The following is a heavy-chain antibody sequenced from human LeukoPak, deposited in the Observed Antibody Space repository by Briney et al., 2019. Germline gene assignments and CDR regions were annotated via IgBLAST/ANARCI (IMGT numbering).Heavy chain of an antibody. CDR1: GFTFSSCS. V-gene: IGHV3-21*01. Sequence: GGSLRLSCAASGFTFSSCSMNWVRQAPGKGLEWVSSISSSSSYIYYADSVKGRFTISRDNAKNSLSLQMNSLRAEDTAVYYCARGVGAYCGGDCYSKNFDYWGQGTLVTVSS. CDR2: ISSSSSYI. D-gene: IGHD2-21*02. J-gene: IGHJ4*02. CDR3: ARGVGAYCGGDCYSKNFDY.